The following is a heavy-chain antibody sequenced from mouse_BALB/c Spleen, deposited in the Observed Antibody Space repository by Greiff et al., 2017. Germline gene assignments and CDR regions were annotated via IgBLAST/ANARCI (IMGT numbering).Heavy chain of an antibody. CDR1: GFYITDTY. CDR3: ARSYCGLLVFDY. V-gene: IGHV14-3*02. J-gene: IGHJ2*01. Sequence: EVQLQQSGAELVKPGASVKLSCTASGFYITDTYMHWVKQRPEQGLEWIGRIDPANGNTKYDQKFQGKATITADTSSNTAYLQLSSLTSEDTAVYYCARSYCGLLVFDYWGQGTTHTVSA. D-gene: IGHD1-1*01. CDR2: IDPANGNT.